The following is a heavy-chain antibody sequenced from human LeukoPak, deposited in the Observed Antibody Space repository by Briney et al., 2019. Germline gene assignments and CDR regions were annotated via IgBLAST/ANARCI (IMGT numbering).Heavy chain of an antibody. J-gene: IGHJ4*02. Sequence: GGSLRLSCAASGFTFSRYWMSWVRQAPRKGLEWVANIKQDGSEKNHVDSVKGRFTISRDNAKNSLYLQMNSLRAEDTAVYYCARGLLVAAGIDYWGQGALVTVSS. CDR3: ARGLLVAAGIDY. V-gene: IGHV3-7*04. D-gene: IGHD6-13*01. CDR1: GFTFSRYW. CDR2: IKQDGSEK.